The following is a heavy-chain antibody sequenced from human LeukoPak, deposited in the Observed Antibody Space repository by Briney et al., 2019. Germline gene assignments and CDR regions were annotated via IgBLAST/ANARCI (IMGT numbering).Heavy chain of an antibody. V-gene: IGHV3-7*01. D-gene: IGHD5-12*01. CDR1: GFTFSSYW. J-gene: IGHJ4*02. CDR3: AQRGYSGSDY. Sequence: GGSLRLSCGASGFTFSSYWMSWVRQAPGKGLEWVANIKQDGSEKYYVDSVKGRFTISRDNAKNSLYLQVNSLRAEDTAVYYCAQRGYSGSDYWGQGALVTVSS. CDR2: IKQDGSEK.